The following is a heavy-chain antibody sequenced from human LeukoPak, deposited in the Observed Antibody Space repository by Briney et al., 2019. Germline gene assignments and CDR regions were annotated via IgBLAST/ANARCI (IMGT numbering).Heavy chain of an antibody. CDR3: ASAFVEQQLDY. D-gene: IGHD6-13*01. J-gene: IGHJ4*02. CDR2: ISYDGSNK. Sequence: PGGSLRLSCAASGFTFSSYAMHWVRQAPGKGLEWVAVISYDGSNKYYADSVKGRFTISRDNSKNTLYLQMNSLRAEDTAVYYCASAFVEQQLDYWGQGTLVTVSS. CDR1: GFTFSSYA. V-gene: IGHV3-30-3*01.